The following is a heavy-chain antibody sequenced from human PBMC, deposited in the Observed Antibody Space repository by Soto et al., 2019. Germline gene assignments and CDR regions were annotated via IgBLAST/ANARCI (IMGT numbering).Heavy chain of an antibody. CDR1: GFTFSSYA. J-gene: IGHJ3*02. V-gene: IGHV3-30-3*01. Sequence: GGSLRLTCAASGFTFSSYAMHWVRQAPGKGLERVAVISYDGSNKYYADSVKGRFTISRDNSKNTLYLQMNSLRAEDTAVYYFARSNGDSSGSPDAFDIWGQGPMVTV. D-gene: IGHD3-22*01. CDR3: ARSNGDSSGSPDAFDI. CDR2: ISYDGSNK.